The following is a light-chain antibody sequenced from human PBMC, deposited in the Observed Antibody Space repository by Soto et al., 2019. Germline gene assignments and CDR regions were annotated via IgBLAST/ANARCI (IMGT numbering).Light chain of an antibody. J-gene: IGLJ1*01. V-gene: IGLV2-11*01. CDR1: SSDVGGYNY. Sequence: QSALTQPRSVSGSPGQSVTISCTGTSSDVGGYNYVSWYQQHPGKAPKLMIYDVSKRPSGVPDRFSGSKSGNTASLTISGLQAEDEADYYCCSYVGATTYVFGTGTKLTVL. CDR2: DVS. CDR3: CSYVGATTYV.